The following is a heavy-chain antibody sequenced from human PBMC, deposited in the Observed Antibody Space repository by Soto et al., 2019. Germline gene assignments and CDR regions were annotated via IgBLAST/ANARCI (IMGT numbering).Heavy chain of an antibody. V-gene: IGHV1-3*01. Sequence: ASVKVSCKASGYTFTSYAMHWVRQAPGQRLEWMGWINAGNGNTKYSQKFQGRVTITRDTSASTAYMELSSLRSEDTAVYYCASLTTVVGPPGRYYYYGMDVWGQGTTVTVSS. J-gene: IGHJ6*02. D-gene: IGHD2-15*01. CDR3: ASLTTVVGPPGRYYYYGMDV. CDR1: GYTFTSYA. CDR2: INAGNGNT.